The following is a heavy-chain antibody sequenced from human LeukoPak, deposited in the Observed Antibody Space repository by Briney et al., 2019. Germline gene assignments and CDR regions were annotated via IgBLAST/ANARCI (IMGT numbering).Heavy chain of an antibody. CDR1: GFTFSSYA. CDR2: ISGSGDNT. CDR3: AKQGYAYEV. Sequence: PGGSLRLSCAASGFTFSSYAMSWVRQAPGKGLEWVSSISGSGDNTYYADSVKGRFTIYRDNSKNTLYLQMNTLRAEDTALYYCAKQGYAYEVWGQGTLVTVSS. J-gene: IGHJ3*01. V-gene: IGHV3-23*01.